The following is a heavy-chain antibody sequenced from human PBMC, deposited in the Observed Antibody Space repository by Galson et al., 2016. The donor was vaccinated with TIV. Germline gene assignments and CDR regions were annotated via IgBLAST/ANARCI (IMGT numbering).Heavy chain of an antibody. D-gene: IGHD4-17*01. CDR3: ATATVPTLGDY. Sequence: SLRLSCATSGFAVSSICGSCVRQAPGKGLEWVSTIYPSGDTYYTAPMKGRFTISRHNTKTTLYLQMSNLKPEDTAVYFCATATVPTLGDYWGQGVLVTVSS. J-gene: IGHJ4*02. CDR1: GFAVSSIC. CDR2: IYPSGDT. V-gene: IGHV3-53*04.